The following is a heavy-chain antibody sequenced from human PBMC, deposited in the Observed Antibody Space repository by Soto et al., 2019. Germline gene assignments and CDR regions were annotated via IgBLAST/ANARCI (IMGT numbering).Heavy chain of an antibody. CDR3: ARAPRYYYDSSGYFKGYYFDY. D-gene: IGHD3-22*01. CDR2: IYYSGST. V-gene: IGHV4-31*03. CDR1: GGSISSGGYY. Sequence: TLSLTCTVSGGSISSGGYYWSWIRQHPGKGLEWIGYIYYSGSTYYNPSLKSRVTISVDTSKNQFSLKLSSVTAADTAVYYCARAPRYYYDSSGYFKGYYFDYWGQGTLVTVSS. J-gene: IGHJ4*02.